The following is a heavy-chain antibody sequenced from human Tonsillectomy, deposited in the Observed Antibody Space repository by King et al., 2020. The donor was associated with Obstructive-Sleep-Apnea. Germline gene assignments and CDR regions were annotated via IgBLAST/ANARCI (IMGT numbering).Heavy chain of an antibody. V-gene: IGHV4-31*03. CDR3: ARFPPSVTYYYDSSGYGMDV. D-gene: IGHD3-22*01. CDR2: IYYSGST. CDR1: GGSISSGGYY. J-gene: IGHJ6*02. Sequence: VQLQESGPGLVKPSQTLSLTCTVSGGSISSGGYYWSWIRQHPGKGLEWIGYIYYSGSTYYNPSLKGRVTISVDTAKNQFSLKLSSVTAADTAVYYCARFPPSVTYYYDSSGYGMDVWGQGTTVTVSS.